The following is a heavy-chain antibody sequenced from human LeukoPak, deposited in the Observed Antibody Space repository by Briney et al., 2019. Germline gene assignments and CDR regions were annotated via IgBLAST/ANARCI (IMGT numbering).Heavy chain of an antibody. CDR1: GFTFNSYA. Sequence: GGSLRLSCAASGFTFNSYAMHWVRQAPGKGLEWVSYISSSGSTTHYADSVKGRFTISRDNAKNSLYLQMNSLRAEDTAVYYCARDNYDSSGYYFDWGQGTLVTVSS. V-gene: IGHV3-48*03. CDR2: ISSSGSTT. D-gene: IGHD3-22*01. J-gene: IGHJ4*02. CDR3: ARDNYDSSGYYFD.